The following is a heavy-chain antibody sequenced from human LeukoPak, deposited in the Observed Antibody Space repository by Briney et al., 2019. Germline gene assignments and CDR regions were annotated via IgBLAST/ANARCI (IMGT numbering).Heavy chain of an antibody. Sequence: ASVKVSCKASGGTFSSYAISWVRQATGQGLEWMGWMNPNSGNTGYAQKFQGRVTMTRNTSISTAYMELSSLRSEDTAVYYCARTYYDILTGYYEVLDYWGQGTLVTVSS. CDR2: MNPNSGNT. CDR1: GGTFSSYA. D-gene: IGHD3-9*01. J-gene: IGHJ4*02. CDR3: ARTYYDILTGYYEVLDY. V-gene: IGHV1-8*02.